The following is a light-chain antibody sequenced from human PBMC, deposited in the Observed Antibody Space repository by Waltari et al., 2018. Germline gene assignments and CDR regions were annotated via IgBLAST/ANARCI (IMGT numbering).Light chain of an antibody. Sequence: QSALTQPASVSGSPGQSITIPCYAPSSDIGFYNYVSWYQHHPGKAPKLMIYDVSQRPSGVSDRFSGSKSGNTASLTISGLQAEDEADYYCNSYTGSSSWVFGGGTKVTVL. J-gene: IGLJ3*02. CDR1: SSDIGFYNY. V-gene: IGLV2-14*03. CDR3: NSYTGSSSWV. CDR2: DVS.